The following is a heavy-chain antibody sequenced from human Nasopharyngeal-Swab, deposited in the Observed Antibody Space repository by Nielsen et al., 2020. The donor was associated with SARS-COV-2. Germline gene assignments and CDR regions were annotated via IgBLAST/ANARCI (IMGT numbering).Heavy chain of an antibody. D-gene: IGHD2-8*01. J-gene: IGHJ4*02. Sequence: GGSLRLSCAASGFTLSTYGMTWVRQAPGKGLEWVASIKQDGSETYYADSVKGRFNISRDNAKNSLYLQMNSVRAGDTAVYYCARLCCENSVYRPFDYRGQGAPVTVSS. CDR1: GFTLSTYG. V-gene: IGHV3-7*01. CDR2: IKQDGSET. CDR3: ARLCCENSVYRPFDY.